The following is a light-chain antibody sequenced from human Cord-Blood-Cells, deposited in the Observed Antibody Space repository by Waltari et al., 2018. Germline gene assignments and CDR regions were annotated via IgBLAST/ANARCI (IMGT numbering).Light chain of an antibody. CDR1: SRAVGGYNY. V-gene: IGLV2-14*03. CDR2: DVS. J-gene: IGLJ3*02. Sequence: QSALTPPASVSGSPGQSLTISCTGTSRAVGGYNYVYWYQPHPGKAPKLMIYDVSDRPSGVSNRFSGSTSGNPASLTISGLQAEDEADYYCSSYTSSSTLVFGGGTKLTVL. CDR3: SSYTSSSTLV.